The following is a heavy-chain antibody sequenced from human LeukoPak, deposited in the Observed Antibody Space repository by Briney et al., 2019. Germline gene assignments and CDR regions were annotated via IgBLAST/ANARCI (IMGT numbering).Heavy chain of an antibody. CDR1: GGSISSYY. CDR2: IYYSGST. CDR3: ARIYNWNDIYYYYYMDV. Sequence: SETLSLTCTVSGGSISSYYWTWIRQPPGKGLEWIGYIYYSGSTNYNPSLKSRVTISVDTSKNQFSLKVSSVTAADTAVYYCARIYNWNDIYYYYYMDVWGKRTTVTVSS. J-gene: IGHJ6*03. V-gene: IGHV4-59*01. D-gene: IGHD1-20*01.